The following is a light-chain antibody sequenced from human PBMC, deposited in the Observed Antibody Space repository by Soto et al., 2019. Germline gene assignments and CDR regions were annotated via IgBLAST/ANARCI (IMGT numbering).Light chain of an antibody. Sequence: QLVLTQPRSVSGSPGQSVTISCTGTSSDVGGYNYVSWYQQYSGKAPKVMIYDVSKRPSGVPDRFSGSKSGNTASLTISGLQAEDEADYYCCSYAASNTFVFGTGTKVTVL. CDR2: DVS. J-gene: IGLJ1*01. V-gene: IGLV2-11*01. CDR1: SSDVGGYNY. CDR3: CSYAASNTFV.